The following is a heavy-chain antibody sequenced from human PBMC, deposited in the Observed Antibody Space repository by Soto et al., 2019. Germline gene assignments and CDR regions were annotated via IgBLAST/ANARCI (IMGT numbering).Heavy chain of an antibody. CDR2: ISGSGGST. D-gene: IGHD6-19*01. CDR3: ARRSSGWYFDY. V-gene: IGHV3-23*01. CDR1: EFTFSSYA. J-gene: IGHJ4*02. Sequence: EVQLLESGGGLVQPGGSLRLSCAASEFTFSSYAMSWVRQAPGKGLEWVSAISGSGGSTYYADSVKGRFTISRDNSKNTLYLQVNSLRAEDTAVYHCARRSSGWYFDYWGQGTLVTVSS.